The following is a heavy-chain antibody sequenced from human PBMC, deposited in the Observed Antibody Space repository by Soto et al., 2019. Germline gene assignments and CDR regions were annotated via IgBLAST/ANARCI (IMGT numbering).Heavy chain of an antibody. J-gene: IGHJ6*02. CDR1: GYIFHNYG. Sequence: ASVKVSCKTSGYIFHNYGISWVRQAPGQGLEWMGWISDYNGNTKYAQKFQGRVTMATDTSTRTAYMELRSLRSDDTAVYYCAREGYYSGSESYSHPRYYRMDVWDQGTTVTVSS. CDR2: ISDYNGNT. CDR3: AREGYYSGSESYSHPRYYRMDV. D-gene: IGHD3-10*01. V-gene: IGHV1-18*01.